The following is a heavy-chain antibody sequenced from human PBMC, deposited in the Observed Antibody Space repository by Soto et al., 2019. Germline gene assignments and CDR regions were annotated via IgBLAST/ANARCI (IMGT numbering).Heavy chain of an antibody. CDR2: IYYSGST. V-gene: IGHV4-61*01. CDR1: GGSVSSGSYY. CDR3: ARVGHSSGWPIDY. J-gene: IGHJ4*02. Sequence: SETLSLTCTVSGGSVSSGSYYWSWIRQPPGKGLEWIGYIYYSGSTNYNPSLKSRVTISVDTSKNQFSLKLSSVTAADTAVYYCARVGHSSGWPIDYWDQGTLVTVSS. D-gene: IGHD6-19*01.